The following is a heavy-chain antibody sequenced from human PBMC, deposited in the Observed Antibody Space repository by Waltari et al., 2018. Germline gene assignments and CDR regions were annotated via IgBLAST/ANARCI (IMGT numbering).Heavy chain of an antibody. V-gene: IGHV1-2*06. Sequence: QVQLVQSGAEVKKPGASVKVPCTASGYSFTTSYIHWVRQAPGQGLEWMGRINPNIGATNYAQRFQGRVTLTRDTAINTAYMELRGLRFDDTAVYFCARDLSWYFYMDIWGKGTAVTVSS. J-gene: IGHJ6*03. CDR2: INPNIGAT. CDR1: GYSFTTSY. CDR3: ARDLSWYFYMDI.